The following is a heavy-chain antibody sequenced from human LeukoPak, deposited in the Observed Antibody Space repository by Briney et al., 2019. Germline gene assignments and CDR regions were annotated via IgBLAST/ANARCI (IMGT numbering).Heavy chain of an antibody. D-gene: IGHD6-6*01. CDR2: INPNSGGT. Sequence: ASVKVSCKASGYTFTGYYMHWVRQAPGQGLEWMGWINPNSGGTNYAQKFQGRVTMTRDTSISTAYMELSRLRSDDTAGYYCAREEVEEYSSSSDPSYAFDIWGQGTMVTVSS. CDR3: AREEVEEYSSSSDPSYAFDI. CDR1: GYTFTGYY. V-gene: IGHV1-2*02. J-gene: IGHJ3*02.